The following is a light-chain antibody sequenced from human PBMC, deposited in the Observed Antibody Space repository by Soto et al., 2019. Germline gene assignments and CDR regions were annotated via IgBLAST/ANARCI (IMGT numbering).Light chain of an antibody. CDR3: QQPSNWPLT. CDR1: QSVSSY. V-gene: IGKV3-11*01. J-gene: IGKJ4*01. Sequence: EIVLTQSPATLSLSPGERATLSCRASQSVSSYLAWYQQKPGQAPSLLIFDASDRATGIPARFSGSGSGTDFTLTISSLEPEDFAVYYCQQPSNWPLTFGGGTKVEI. CDR2: DAS.